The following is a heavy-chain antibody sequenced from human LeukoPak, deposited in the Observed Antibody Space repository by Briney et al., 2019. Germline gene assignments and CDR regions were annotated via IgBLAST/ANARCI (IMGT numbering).Heavy chain of an antibody. CDR3: ARRFSGSGSPITY. CDR2: ISAYNGNT. CDR1: GYTFTSYG. Sequence: GASVKVSCKASGYTFTSYGITWVRQAPGQGLEWMGWISAYNGNTNYAQKPQGRVTMTTDTSTSTAYLDLRSLRSDDTAVYYCARRFSGSGSPITYWGQGTLVTVSS. J-gene: IGHJ4*02. D-gene: IGHD3-10*01. V-gene: IGHV1-18*01.